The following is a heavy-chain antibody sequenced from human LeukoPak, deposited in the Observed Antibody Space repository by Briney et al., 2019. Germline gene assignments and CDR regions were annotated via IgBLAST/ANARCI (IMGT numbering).Heavy chain of an antibody. D-gene: IGHD2-2*01. CDR3: ARDIVVVPAAAYYYYYGMDV. V-gene: IGHV1-2*02. J-gene: IGHJ6*02. Sequence: ASVKVSCKASGYTFTGYYMHWVRQAPGQGLEWMGWINPNSGGTNYAQKFQGRVTMTRDTSISTAYMELSRLRSDDTAVYYYARDIVVVPAAAYYYYYGMDVWGQGTTVTVSS. CDR2: INPNSGGT. CDR1: GYTFTGYY.